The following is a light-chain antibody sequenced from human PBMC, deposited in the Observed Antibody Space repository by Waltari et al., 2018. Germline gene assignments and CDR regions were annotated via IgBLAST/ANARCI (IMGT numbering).Light chain of an antibody. V-gene: IGLV2-14*03. CDR3: SSYTSSNTVV. J-gene: IGLJ2*01. Sequence: QSALTQPASVSGSPGQSITIPCSGTSSDVGGYNYVSWYQQYPGKAPKRMIYDVSHRPSGVSDRFSGSKSGSTASLTISGLQAEDEADYYCSSYTSSNTVVFGGGTKLTVL. CDR2: DVS. CDR1: SSDVGGYNY.